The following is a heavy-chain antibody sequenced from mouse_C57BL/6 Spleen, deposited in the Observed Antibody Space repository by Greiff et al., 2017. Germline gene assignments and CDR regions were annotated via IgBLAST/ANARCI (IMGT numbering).Heavy chain of an antibody. J-gene: IGHJ4*01. Sequence: VQLQQSGPELVKPGASVKMSCKASGYTFTDYYMHWVKQSHGKSLEWIGYINPNNGGTSYNQKFKSKATLTVNKSSSTAYMELRSLTSEDSAVYYCARGWLGGAMDYWGQGTSVTVSS. CDR1: GYTFTDYY. CDR2: INPNNGGT. V-gene: IGHV1-22*01. CDR3: ARGWLGGAMDY. D-gene: IGHD2-3*01.